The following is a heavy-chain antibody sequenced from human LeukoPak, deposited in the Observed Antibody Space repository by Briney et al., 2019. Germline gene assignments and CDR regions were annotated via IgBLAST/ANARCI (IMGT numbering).Heavy chain of an antibody. CDR2: ISSGSGYI. CDR3: ARDQASGSYRSSDY. CDR1: GFTFSSYS. Sequence: GGSLRLSCAASGFTFSSYSMYWVRQAPGKGLEWVSYISSGSGYIYYADSVKGRFTISRDNAKNSLYLQMNSLRAEDTAVYYCARDQASGSYRSSDYWGQGTLVTVSS. V-gene: IGHV3-21*01. D-gene: IGHD3-10*01. J-gene: IGHJ4*02.